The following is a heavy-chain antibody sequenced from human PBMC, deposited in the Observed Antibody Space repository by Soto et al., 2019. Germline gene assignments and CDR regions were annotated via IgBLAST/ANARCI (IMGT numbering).Heavy chain of an antibody. D-gene: IGHD3-22*01. CDR3: ARHSARDSSGYYNPFDY. J-gene: IGHJ4*01. CDR2: VYHTGST. Sequence: SETLSLTCTVSGGSFTNYYWSWIRQPPGKGLEWIGFVYHTGSTNSNPTLKSRVTISVDTSKNQFSLKLTSVTAADTAVYYCARHSARDSSGYYNPFDYWGQGALVT. V-gene: IGHV4-59*01. CDR1: GGSFTNYY.